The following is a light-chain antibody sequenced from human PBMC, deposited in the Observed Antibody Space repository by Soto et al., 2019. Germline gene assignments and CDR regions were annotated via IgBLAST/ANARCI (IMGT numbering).Light chain of an antibody. V-gene: IGLV2-14*01. CDR1: SSDVGAYNY. CDR3: SSYTISSTRV. CDR2: DVS. Sequence: QSALTQPASVSGSPGQSITISCTGTSSDVGAYNYVSWYQQHPGKAPKLMIYDVSNRPSGVSNRFSGSKSGNTASLTISGLQAEDEADYYCSSYTISSTRVFGTGTKLTVL. J-gene: IGLJ1*01.